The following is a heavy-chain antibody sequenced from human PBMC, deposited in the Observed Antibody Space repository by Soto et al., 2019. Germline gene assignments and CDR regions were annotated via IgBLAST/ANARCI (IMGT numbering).Heavy chain of an antibody. J-gene: IGHJ6*03. CDR2: IYYSGST. D-gene: IGHD2-2*01. CDR1: GGSISSSSYY. Sequence: SETLSLTCTVSGGSISSSSYYWGWIRQPPGKGLEWIGSIYYSGSTYYNPSLKSRVTISVDTSKNQFSLKLSSVTAADTAVYYCASLDIVVVPAAMSDYYYYMDVWGKGTTVTVSS. CDR3: ASLDIVVVPAAMSDYYYYMDV. V-gene: IGHV4-39*01.